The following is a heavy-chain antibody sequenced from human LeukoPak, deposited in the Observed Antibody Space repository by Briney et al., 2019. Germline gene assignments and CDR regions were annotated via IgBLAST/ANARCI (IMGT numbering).Heavy chain of an antibody. CDR1: GYTFTSYD. V-gene: IGHV1-8*03. Sequence: ASVKVSCKASGYTFTSYDINWVRQATGQGLEWMGWMNPNSGNTGYAQKFQGRVTITRNTSISTAYMELSSLRSEDTAVYYCARGSDQHYYPWDYWGQGTLVTVSS. CDR3: ARGSDQHYYPWDY. J-gene: IGHJ4*02. D-gene: IGHD3-10*01. CDR2: MNPNSGNT.